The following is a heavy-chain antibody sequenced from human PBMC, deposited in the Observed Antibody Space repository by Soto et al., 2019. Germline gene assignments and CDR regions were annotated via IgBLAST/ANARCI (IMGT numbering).Heavy chain of an antibody. CDR1: GGSLSSDY. CDR2: ISNTGST. V-gene: IGHV4-59*08. Sequence: SETLSLTCTVSGGSLSSDYWSWIRQPPGRGLEWIGYISNTGSTNYNPSLNGRVTISIDTSKNQFSLKMNSVTAADTAVYYCARQRWFDPWGQGTLVTVS. J-gene: IGHJ5*02. CDR3: ARQRWFDP.